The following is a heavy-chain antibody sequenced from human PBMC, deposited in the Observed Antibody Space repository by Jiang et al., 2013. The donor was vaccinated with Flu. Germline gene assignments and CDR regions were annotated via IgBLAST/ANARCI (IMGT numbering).Heavy chain of an antibody. J-gene: IGHJ4*02. Sequence: GLVKPSETLSLTCTVSGGSISRSIYYWGWIRQPPGKGLEWIGSIYYSGSTYYNPSLKSRVTISVDTSKNQFSLRLSSVTAADTAVYYCARVVPAAFSYYFDYWGQGTLVTVSS. D-gene: IGHD2-2*01. CDR2: IYYSGST. V-gene: IGHV4-39*01. CDR1: GGSISRSIYY. CDR3: ARVVPAAFSYYFDY.